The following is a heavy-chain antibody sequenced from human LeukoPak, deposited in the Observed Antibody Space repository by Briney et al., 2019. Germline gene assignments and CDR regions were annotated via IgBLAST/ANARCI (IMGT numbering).Heavy chain of an antibody. CDR3: ARDRYVHMVRGVIKLDY. CDR1: GYTFTSYG. CDR2: ISAYNGNT. D-gene: IGHD3-10*01. Sequence: ASVKVSFKCSGYTFTSYGINWVRPAPGQGLEWMGWISAYNGNTNYAQKLQGRVTMTTDTSTTTAYMELRSLRSDDTAVYYCARDRYVHMVRGVIKLDYWGQGTLVTVSS. J-gene: IGHJ4*02. V-gene: IGHV1-18*01.